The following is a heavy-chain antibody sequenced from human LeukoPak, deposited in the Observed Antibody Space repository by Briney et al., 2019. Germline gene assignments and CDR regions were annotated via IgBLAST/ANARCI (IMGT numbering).Heavy chain of an antibody. J-gene: IGHJ4*02. V-gene: IGHV1-8*01. D-gene: IGHD6-19*01. CDR1: GYTFTSYD. Sequence: GASVKVSCKASGYTFTSYDINWVRQATGQGLEWMGWMNPNSGNTGYAQKFQGRVTMTRNTSISTAYMELSSLRSEDTAVYYCATDWGQFSSGWYTGWGQGTLVTVSS. CDR3: ATDWGQFSSGWYTG. CDR2: MNPNSGNT.